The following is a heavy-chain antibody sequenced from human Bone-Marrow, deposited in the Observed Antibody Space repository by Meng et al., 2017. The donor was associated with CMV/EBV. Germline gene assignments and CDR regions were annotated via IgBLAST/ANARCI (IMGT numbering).Heavy chain of an antibody. CDR3: ARRVAGGAIDY. V-gene: IGHV3-20*04. J-gene: IGHJ4*02. D-gene: IGHD6-19*01. CDR1: GFTFDDYG. Sequence: GGSLRLSCAASGFTFDDYGMSWVRQAPGKGLEWVAGINWNGGSTGYADSVKGRFTISRDNAKNSLYLQMNSLRAEDTALYYCARRVAGGAIDYRGQGTLVTVSS. CDR2: INWNGGST.